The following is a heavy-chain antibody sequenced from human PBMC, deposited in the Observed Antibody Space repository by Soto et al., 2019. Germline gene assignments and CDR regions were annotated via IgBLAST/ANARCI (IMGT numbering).Heavy chain of an antibody. CDR1: VGTFSSYG. CDR3: ARENYYGWGSYHRDALAF. D-gene: IGHD3-10*01. J-gene: IGHJ3*01. CDR2: IIPMSGTA. V-gene: IGHV1-69*13. Sequence: SVKVSCKASVGTFSSYGIHCVRQAPGQGLEWMGGIIPMSGTANSAQKFQGRVAISVDESTRAAYMELRSLTSEDTAMYYCARENYYGWGSYHRDALAFWGKGTMVPVSS.